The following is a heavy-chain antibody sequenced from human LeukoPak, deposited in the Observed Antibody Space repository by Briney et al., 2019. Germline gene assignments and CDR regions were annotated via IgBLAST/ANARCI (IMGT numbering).Heavy chain of an antibody. CDR3: ARNGGTYYYDTSGFYQ. J-gene: IGHJ4*02. V-gene: IGHV3-30*02. Sequence: PGGSLRLSCTAPGFTFSSYGMHWVRQAPGKGLEWVAFIRYDGGRKYYADSVGGLFTISRDDSKNTLYLQMNSLRPEDTAVYYCARNGGTYYYDTSGFYQWGQGTLVTVSS. CDR1: GFTFSSYG. CDR2: IRYDGGRK. D-gene: IGHD3-22*01.